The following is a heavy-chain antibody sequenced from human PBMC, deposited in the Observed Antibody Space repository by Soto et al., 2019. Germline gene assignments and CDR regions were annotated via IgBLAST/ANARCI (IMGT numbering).Heavy chain of an antibody. J-gene: IGHJ6*02. V-gene: IGHV4-59*01. D-gene: IGHD3-3*01. CDR1: GGSIRSYY. CDR2: IYYSGST. CDR3: ARVSYRYDSWSGYYSDDYGMDV. Sequence: SESLSLTCTVSGGSIRSYYWSWIRQAPGKGLEWIGYIYYSGSTNYNPSLKSRVTLSVDTSKNQFSLKLSSVTAADTAAYYCARVSYRYDSWSGYYSDDYGMDVWGQGTTVT.